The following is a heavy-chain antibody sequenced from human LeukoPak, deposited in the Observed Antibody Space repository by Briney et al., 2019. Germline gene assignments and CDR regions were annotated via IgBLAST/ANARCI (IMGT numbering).Heavy chain of an antibody. CDR1: GDSISTGGDY. CDR3: AGAIATGVTRRGFFDY. D-gene: IGHD1-1*01. CDR2: IDYSGST. J-gene: IGHJ4*02. Sequence: SETLSLTCSVSGDSISTGGDYWGWFRRPPGKGLEWIGNIDYSGSTYYSPSLRGRVTITVDTSKNSFSLKVNSLTAADTAVYYCAGAIATGVTRRGFFDYWGQGTLVTVSS. V-gene: IGHV4-39*02.